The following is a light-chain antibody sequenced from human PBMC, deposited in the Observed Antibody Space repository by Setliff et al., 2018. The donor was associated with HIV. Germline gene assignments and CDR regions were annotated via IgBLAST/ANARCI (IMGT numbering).Light chain of an antibody. V-gene: IGLV2-14*01. CDR1: STDVGGYNF. CDR3: NSYTISGIV. J-gene: IGLJ1*01. Sequence: SVLTQPASVSGSPGQSITISCTGTSTDVGGYNFVSWYQQHPGKAPKLIIYEVNNRPSGVPNRFSGSKSGDTASLTISGLQTEDEGDYYCNSYTISGIVVGTGTKVTVL. CDR2: EVN.